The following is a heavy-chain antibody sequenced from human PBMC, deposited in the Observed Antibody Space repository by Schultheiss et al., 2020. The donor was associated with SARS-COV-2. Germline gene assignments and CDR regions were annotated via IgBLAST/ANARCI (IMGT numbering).Heavy chain of an antibody. Sequence: SETLSLTCAVYGGSFSGYYWSWIRQPPGKGLEWIGYIYYSGSTNYNPSLKSRVSISVDTSKNQFSLKLSSVTAADTAVYYCARGGGRGGYYVPPLFDYWGQGTLVTVSS. J-gene: IGHJ4*02. CDR2: IYYSGST. CDR1: GGSFSGYY. CDR3: ARGGGRGGYYVPPLFDY. V-gene: IGHV4-59*01. D-gene: IGHD3-10*02.